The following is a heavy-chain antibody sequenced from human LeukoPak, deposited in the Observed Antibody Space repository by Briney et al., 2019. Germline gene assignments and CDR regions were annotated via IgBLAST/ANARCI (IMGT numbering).Heavy chain of an antibody. Sequence: GGSLRLSCAASGFTFSSYSMNWVRQAPGKGLEWVSYISSRSSTIYYADSVKGRFTISRDNAKNSLYLQMNSLRAEDTAVYYCARDQSSVAGTTYNWFDPWGQGTLVTVSS. J-gene: IGHJ5*02. V-gene: IGHV3-48*01. CDR1: GFTFSSYS. CDR2: ISSRSSTI. CDR3: ARDQSSVAGTTYNWFDP. D-gene: IGHD6-19*01.